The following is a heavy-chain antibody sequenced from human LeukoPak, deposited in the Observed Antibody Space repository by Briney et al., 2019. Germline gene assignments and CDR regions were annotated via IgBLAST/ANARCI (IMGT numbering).Heavy chain of an antibody. CDR1: GYTFTGYY. CDR2: INPNSGGT. V-gene: IGHV1-2*02. J-gene: IGHJ4*02. CDR3: ARGPSYLGYCSGGSCQQRTRKYYFDY. D-gene: IGHD2-15*01. Sequence: ASVKVSCKASGYTFTGYYMHWVRQAPGQGREWMGWINPNSGGTNYAQKFQGRVTMTRDTSISTAYMDLSRLRSDDTAVYYCARGPSYLGYCSGGSCQQRTRKYYFDYWGQGTLVTVSS.